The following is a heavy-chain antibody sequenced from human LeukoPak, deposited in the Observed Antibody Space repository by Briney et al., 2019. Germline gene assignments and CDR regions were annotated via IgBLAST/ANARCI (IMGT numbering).Heavy chain of an antibody. CDR3: ARCGSDYYDSSGYYYYFDY. J-gene: IGHJ4*02. D-gene: IGHD3-22*01. Sequence: GASVKVSCKASGYTFTSYYMHWVRQAPGQGLEWMGIINPSGGSTSYAQKFQGRVTMTRDTSTSTAYMELRSLRSDDTAVYYCARCGSDYYDSSGYYYYFDYWGQGTLVTVSS. CDR2: INPSGGST. V-gene: IGHV1-46*01. CDR1: GYTFTSYY.